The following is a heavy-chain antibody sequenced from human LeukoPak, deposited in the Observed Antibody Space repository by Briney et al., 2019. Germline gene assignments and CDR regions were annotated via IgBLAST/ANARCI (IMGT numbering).Heavy chain of an antibody. D-gene: IGHD1-1*01. V-gene: IGHV3-30-3*01. CDR2: IGDDGSHK. Sequence: GGSLRLSCAASGFTFYIYAMHWVRQAPGKGPQWVAVIGDDGSHKDYVDSVKGRFTISRDNSKNTLYLQMNSLTAEDTAVYYCARDTTGHYDYWGQGALVTVSS. J-gene: IGHJ4*02. CDR1: GFTFYIYA. CDR3: ARDTTGHYDY.